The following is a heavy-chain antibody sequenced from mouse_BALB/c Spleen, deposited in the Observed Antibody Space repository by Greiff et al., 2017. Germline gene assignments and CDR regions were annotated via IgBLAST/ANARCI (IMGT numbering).Heavy chain of an antibody. V-gene: IGHV2-6-7*01. J-gene: IGHJ4*01. CDR3: ARDQRRGYYAMDY. CDR1: GFSLTGYG. CDR2: IWGDGST. Sequence: VHLVESGPGLVAPSQSLSITCTVSGFSLTGYGVNWVRQPPGKGLEWLGMIWGDGSTDYNSALKSRLSISKDNSKSQVFLKMNSLQTDDTARYYCARDQRRGYYAMDYWGQGTSVTVSS.